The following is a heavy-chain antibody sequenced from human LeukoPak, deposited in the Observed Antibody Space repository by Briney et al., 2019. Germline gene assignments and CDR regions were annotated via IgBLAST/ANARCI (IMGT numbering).Heavy chain of an antibody. CDR1: GGTFSSHA. CDR3: ARDRTVDTAMVRSAFDI. Sequence: SVKVSCKASGGTFSSHAISWVRQAPGQGLEWMGGIIPIFGTANYAQKFQGRVTITTDESTSTAYMELSSLRSEDTAVYYCARDRTVDTAMVRSAFDIWGQGTMVTVSS. V-gene: IGHV1-69*05. CDR2: IIPIFGTA. D-gene: IGHD5-18*01. J-gene: IGHJ3*02.